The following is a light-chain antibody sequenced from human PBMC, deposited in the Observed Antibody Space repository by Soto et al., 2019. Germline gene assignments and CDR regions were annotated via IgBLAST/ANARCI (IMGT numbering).Light chain of an antibody. CDR3: CSYAGSSSYV. Sequence: SVLTQPASVCGSPGHSITISCTGTSSDVGSYNLVSWYQQHPGKAPKLMIYEGSKRPSGVSNRFSGSKSGNTASLTISGLQAEDEADYYCCSYAGSSSYVFGTGTKVTVL. J-gene: IGLJ1*01. CDR1: SSDVGSYNL. V-gene: IGLV2-23*01. CDR2: EGS.